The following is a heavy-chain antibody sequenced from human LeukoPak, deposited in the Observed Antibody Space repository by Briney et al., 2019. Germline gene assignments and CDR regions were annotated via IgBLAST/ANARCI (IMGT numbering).Heavy chain of an antibody. D-gene: IGHD4-17*01. J-gene: IGHJ3*02. CDR1: GFTFSSYG. CDR2: IWYDGSNK. CDR3: ARDSDYGDYVSAFDI. V-gene: IGHV3-33*01. Sequence: GGSLRLSCAASGFTFSSYGVHWVRQAPGKGLEWVAVIWYDGSNKYYADSVKGRFTISRDNSKNTLYLQMNSLRAEDTAVYYCARDSDYGDYVSAFDIWGQGTMVTVSS.